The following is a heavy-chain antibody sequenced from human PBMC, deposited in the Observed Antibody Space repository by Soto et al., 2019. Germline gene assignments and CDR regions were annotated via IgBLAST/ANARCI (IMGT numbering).Heavy chain of an antibody. D-gene: IGHD2-8*01. CDR3: AKNGQPPYYYYGLDV. CDR1: GYTFTRYG. V-gene: IGHV1-18*01. CDR2: ISGYNGDT. Sequence: QGHLVQSGAEVKKPGTSVKVSCKASGYTFTRYGISWVRQAPGQGLEWMGWISGYNGDTNYAQNLQGRVTMTIDISTSTAYMELRSLTSDDTAVYYCAKNGQPPYYYYGLDVWGQGTTVTVSS. J-gene: IGHJ6*02.